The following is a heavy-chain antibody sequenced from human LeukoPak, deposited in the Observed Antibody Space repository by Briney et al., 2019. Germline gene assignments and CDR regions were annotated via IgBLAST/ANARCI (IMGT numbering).Heavy chain of an antibody. D-gene: IGHD4-23*01. Sequence: TLSPPCTLSVGPIKGGGYYGSWVRRHRGRGLGWIGYIYYSGSTYYNPSLKSRVTISVDTSKNQFSLKLSSVTAADTAVYYCARYDYGGGYDAFDIWGQGTMVTVSS. CDR1: VGPIKGGGYY. J-gene: IGHJ3*02. V-gene: IGHV4-31*03. CDR2: IYYSGST. CDR3: ARYDYGGGYDAFDI.